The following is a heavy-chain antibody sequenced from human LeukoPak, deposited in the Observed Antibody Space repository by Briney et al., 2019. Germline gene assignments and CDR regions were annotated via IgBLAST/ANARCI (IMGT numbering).Heavy chain of an antibody. D-gene: IGHD4-17*01. CDR3: AKDKAVTTLWPDAFDI. Sequence: GGSLRLSCAASGFTFDDYAMHWVRQAPGKGLEWVSGISWNSGSIGYADSVKGRFIISRDNAKNSLYLQMNSLRAEDTALYYCAKDKAVTTLWPDAFDIWGQGTMVTVSS. CDR1: GFTFDDYA. CDR2: ISWNSGSI. V-gene: IGHV3-9*01. J-gene: IGHJ3*02.